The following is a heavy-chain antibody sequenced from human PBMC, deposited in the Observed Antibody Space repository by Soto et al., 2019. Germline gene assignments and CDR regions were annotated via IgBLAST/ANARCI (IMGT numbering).Heavy chain of an antibody. CDR3: ARRYGDAVDY. J-gene: IGHJ4*02. V-gene: IGHV4-59*01. Sequence: SETLSLTCTVSGGSISSYYWSWIRQPPGKGLEWIGYIYYSGSTNYSPSLKSRVTISVDTSKNQFSLKLSSVTAADTAVYYCARRYGDAVDYWGQGTLVTVSS. D-gene: IGHD4-17*01. CDR2: IYYSGST. CDR1: GGSISSYY.